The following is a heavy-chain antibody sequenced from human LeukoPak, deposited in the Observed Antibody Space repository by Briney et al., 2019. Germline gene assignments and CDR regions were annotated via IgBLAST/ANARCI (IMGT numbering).Heavy chain of an antibody. Sequence: ASVKVSCKASGYTFTSYDINWVRQAAGQGLEWMGWMNPHSGNAGYAQKFQGRVTMTRDTSISTAYMELSSLTSDDTAVYYCARIPRRIPHNWFDPWGQGTLVTVSS. D-gene: IGHD2-2*01. CDR3: ARIPRRIPHNWFDP. CDR1: GYTFTSYD. J-gene: IGHJ5*02. V-gene: IGHV1-8*01. CDR2: MNPHSGNA.